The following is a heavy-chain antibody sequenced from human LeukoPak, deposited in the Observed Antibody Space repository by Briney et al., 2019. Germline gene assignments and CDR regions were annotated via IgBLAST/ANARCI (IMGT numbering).Heavy chain of an antibody. CDR2: ISAYNGNT. J-gene: IGHJ4*02. CDR3: ARGRGGNDY. Sequence: ASVKVSCTASGYTFTSYSMNWVRQAPGQGLEWMGCISAYNGNTNYAQKLKGRVTMTKDTSTSTAYMELRSLRSDDTAVYYCARGRGGNDYWGQGTLVTVSS. CDR1: GYTFTSYS. V-gene: IGHV1-18*01. D-gene: IGHD4-23*01.